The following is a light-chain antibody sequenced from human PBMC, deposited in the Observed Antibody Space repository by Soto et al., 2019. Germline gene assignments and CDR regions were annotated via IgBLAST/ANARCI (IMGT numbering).Light chain of an antibody. J-gene: IGKJ2*01. V-gene: IGKV3-20*01. CDR3: QEYGTSRMYY. Sequence: EIVLTQSPGTRSLSPGERATLSCRASQSISGNYLAWYQQTPGQAPRLLIYGASSRATGIPDRFSGSGSGTDFTLTTSRLEPEDVAVYYCQEYGTSRMYYFGQGTKLEIK. CDR1: QSISGNY. CDR2: GAS.